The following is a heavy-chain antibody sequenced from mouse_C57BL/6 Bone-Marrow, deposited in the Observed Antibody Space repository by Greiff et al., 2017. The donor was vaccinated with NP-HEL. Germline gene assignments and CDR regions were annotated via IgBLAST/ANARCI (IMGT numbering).Heavy chain of an antibody. CDR1: GFTFSSYA. CDR3: ARGYDYGSSYRWYFDV. V-gene: IGHV5-4*01. CDR2: ISDGGSYT. J-gene: IGHJ1*03. Sequence: EVQVVESGGGLVKPGGSLKLSCAASGFTFSSYAMSWVRQTPEKRLEWVANISDGGSYTYSPDNVKGRFTISRDNAKNNLYMQMSQLKSEDTAMYYCARGYDYGSSYRWYFDVWGTGTTVTVSS. D-gene: IGHD1-1*01.